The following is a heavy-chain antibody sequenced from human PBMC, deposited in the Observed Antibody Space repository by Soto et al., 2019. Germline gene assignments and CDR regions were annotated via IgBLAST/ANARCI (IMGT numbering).Heavy chain of an antibody. D-gene: IGHD2-2*01. CDR2: IRTRSSDYAT. Sequence: EVQLVESGGGLVLPGASLKLSCAASGFAFNGFALHWIRQAPGKRLEWLGRIRTRSSDYATEYGASVRGRFTISRDDSQKTAYLQMKSMETEDTAMYYCARLRTSWANDAFDVWGLGTLVIVSS. CDR1: GFAFNGFA. V-gene: IGHV3-73*02. J-gene: IGHJ3*01. CDR3: ARLRTSWANDAFDV.